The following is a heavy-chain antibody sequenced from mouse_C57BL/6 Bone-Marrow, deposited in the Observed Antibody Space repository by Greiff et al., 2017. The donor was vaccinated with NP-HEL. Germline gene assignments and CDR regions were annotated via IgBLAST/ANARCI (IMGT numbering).Heavy chain of an antibody. J-gene: IGHJ1*03. CDR2: ISNGGGST. CDR3: ARPPYYSNYGWYFDV. V-gene: IGHV5-12*01. Sequence: EVKLVESGGGLVQPGGSLKLSCAASGFTFSDYYMYWVRQTPEKRLEWVAYISNGGGSTYYPDTVKGRFTITRDNAKNTLYLQMSRLKSEDTAMYYCARPPYYSNYGWYFDVWGTGTTVTVSS. D-gene: IGHD2-5*01. CDR1: GFTFSDYY.